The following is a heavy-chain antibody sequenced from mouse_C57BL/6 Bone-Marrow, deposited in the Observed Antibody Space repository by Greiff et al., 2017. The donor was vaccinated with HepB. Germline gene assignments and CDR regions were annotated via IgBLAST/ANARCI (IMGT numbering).Heavy chain of an antibody. Sequence: VQLVESGPGLVQPSQSLSITCTVSGFSLTSYGVHWVRQSPGKGLEWLGVIWSGGSTDYNAAFISRLSISKDNSKSQVFFKMNSLQADDTAIYYCASVHYYGSSPWYFDVWGTGTTVTVSS. CDR3: ASVHYYGSSPWYFDV. CDR2: IWSGGST. V-gene: IGHV2-2*01. CDR1: GFSLTSYG. J-gene: IGHJ1*03. D-gene: IGHD1-1*01.